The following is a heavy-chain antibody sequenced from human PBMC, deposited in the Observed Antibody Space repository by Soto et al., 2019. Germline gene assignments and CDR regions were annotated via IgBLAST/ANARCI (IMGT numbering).Heavy chain of an antibody. CDR2: IIPILGVA. J-gene: IGHJ6*03. D-gene: IGHD4-17*01. CDR1: GDTFSNHT. CDR3: ARVAEMGTVTEGYCYYMDV. Sequence: QVQLVQSGAEVKKPGSSVKVSCKASGDTFSNHTISWVRQAPGQGLEWMGRIIPILGVANYAQKFQGRVTITADKSTTPAYMELSSLRSADTAVYYCARVAEMGTVTEGYCYYMDVWGKGTTVTVSS. V-gene: IGHV1-69*04.